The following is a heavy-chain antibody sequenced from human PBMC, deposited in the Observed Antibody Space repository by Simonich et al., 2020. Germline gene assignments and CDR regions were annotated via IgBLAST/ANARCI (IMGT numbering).Heavy chain of an antibody. J-gene: IGHJ5*02. Sequence: QVQLVQSGAEVKKPGASVKVSCKASGYTFTGYYMHWVRQAPGQRLEGVGWINPNSGGTNYAQKFQGRVTMTRDTSISTAYMELSRLRSDDTAVYYCARAFYSGSYSFDPWGQGTLVTVSS. CDR2: INPNSGGT. CDR1: GYTFTGYY. V-gene: IGHV1-2*02. D-gene: IGHD1-26*01. CDR3: ARAFYSGSYSFDP.